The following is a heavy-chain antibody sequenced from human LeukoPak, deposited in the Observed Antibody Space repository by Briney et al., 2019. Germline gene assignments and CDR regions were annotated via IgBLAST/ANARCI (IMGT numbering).Heavy chain of an antibody. V-gene: IGHV1-8*01. CDR1: GLTSDTFD. J-gene: IGHJ4*02. CDR3: ATGTTLGDS. CDR2: VNAYRGDF. D-gene: IGHD1-7*01. Sequence: ASVKVSCKDSGLTSDTFDLNWVRQATGQGLEWMGWVNAYRGDFGSAQRFLGRVTMTWNASTTTAYIQLTGLTSDDTAVYYCATGTTLGDSWGQGTRVTVSS.